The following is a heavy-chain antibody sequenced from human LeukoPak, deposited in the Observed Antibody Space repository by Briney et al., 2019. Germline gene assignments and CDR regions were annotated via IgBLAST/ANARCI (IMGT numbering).Heavy chain of an antibody. D-gene: IGHD3-22*01. J-gene: IGHJ3*02. V-gene: IGHV3-74*01. Sequence: GGSLRLSCAASGFTFSNYWMHWVRQGPGKGLVWVSRINGDGSITAYADSVKGRFTISRDSATNTLYLQMNSLRAEDTAVYYCARETYYYDSSGYQGGDAFDIWGQGTMVTVSS. CDR2: INGDGSIT. CDR1: GFTFSNYW. CDR3: ARETYYYDSSGYQGGDAFDI.